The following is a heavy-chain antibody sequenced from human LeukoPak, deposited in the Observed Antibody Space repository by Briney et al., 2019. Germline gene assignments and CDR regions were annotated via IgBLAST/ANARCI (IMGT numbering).Heavy chain of an antibody. D-gene: IGHD1-26*01. Sequence: SETLSLTFTVSGGSISSSGYYWGWIRQPPGKGLEWIASIYYSGSTYYNPSLKSRVTISVDTSKNQLSLKLSSLTAADTAVYYCARHEYSGSYYGLSWFDPWGQGTLVTVSS. V-gene: IGHV4-39*01. J-gene: IGHJ5*02. CDR3: ARHEYSGSYYGLSWFDP. CDR1: GGSISSSGYY. CDR2: IYYSGST.